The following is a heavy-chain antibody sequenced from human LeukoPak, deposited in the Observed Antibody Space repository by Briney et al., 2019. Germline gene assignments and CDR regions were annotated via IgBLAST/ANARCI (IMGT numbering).Heavy chain of an antibody. CDR3: ARAYGSSGYYQLPIDY. CDR2: IGTAVTADRT. CDR1: GFTLSNHD. V-gene: IGHV3-13*01. J-gene: IGHJ4*02. Sequence: GGSLRLSCAASGFTLSNHDMHWVRQATGKGLEWVSAIGTAVTADRTYYAASVKGRFTISRDNAKNSFYLQLNSLRVEDTALYYCARAYGSSGYYQLPIDYWGQGTLVTVSS. D-gene: IGHD3-22*01.